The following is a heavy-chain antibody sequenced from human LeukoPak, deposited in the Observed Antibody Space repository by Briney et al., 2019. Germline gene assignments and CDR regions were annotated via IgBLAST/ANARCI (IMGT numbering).Heavy chain of an antibody. V-gene: IGHV1-69*01. J-gene: IGHJ6*03. D-gene: IGHD2-2*01. CDR3: ARVQRSRSPRSYYYYMDV. Sequence: ASVKVSCKASGGTFSSYAISWVRQAPGQGLEWMGGIIPIFGTANYAQKFQGRVTITADESTSTAYMELSSLRSEDTAVYYCARVQRSRSPRSYYYYMDVWGKGTTVTVSS. CDR1: GGTFSSYA. CDR2: IIPIFGTA.